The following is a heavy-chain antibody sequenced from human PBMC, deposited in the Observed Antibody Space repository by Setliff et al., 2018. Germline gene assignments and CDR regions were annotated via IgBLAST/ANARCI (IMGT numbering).Heavy chain of an antibody. CDR3: VKDMAGSYFDGRFDY. Sequence: PGGSLRLSCAASGFTFSSYWMSWVRQDPGKGLEWVANIKEDGSEKYHADSVKGRFTISRDNAKNSLSLQMNSLRVEDTALYYCVKDMAGSYFDGRFDYWGPGTLVTVSS. V-gene: IGHV3-7*03. J-gene: IGHJ4*02. CDR1: GFTFSSYW. D-gene: IGHD1-26*01. CDR2: IKEDGSEK.